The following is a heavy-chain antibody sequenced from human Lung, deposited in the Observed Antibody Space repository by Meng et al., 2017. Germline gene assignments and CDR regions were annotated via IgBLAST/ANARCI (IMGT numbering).Heavy chain of an antibody. CDR2: INTGNGAA. D-gene: IGHD1-26*01. CDR3: ASHPRELPS. V-gene: IGHV1-3*04. CDR1: GYTFTSYP. J-gene: IGHJ4*02. Sequence: QVQLVPSGAEVKKPGASVKVSCKASGYTFTSYPIYWVRQAPGQRPEWMGWINTGNGAAKYSQKFQGRVTMTRDTSASTAYMELSSLTSEDTATYYCASHPRELPSWGQGTLVTVSS.